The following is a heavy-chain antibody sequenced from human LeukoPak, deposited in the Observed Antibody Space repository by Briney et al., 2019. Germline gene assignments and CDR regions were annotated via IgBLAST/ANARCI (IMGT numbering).Heavy chain of an antibody. D-gene: IGHD2-2*01. V-gene: IGHV5-51*01. J-gene: IGHJ5*02. Sequence: GESLKISCKGSGXXXXSYWXGWVRQMXXXXXXWMGIIYPGDSDTRYSPSFQGQVTISADKSISTAYLQWSSLKASDTAMYYCARVGVPADKFDPWGQGTLVTVSS. CDR2: IYPGDSDT. CDR3: ARVGVPADKFDP. CDR1: GXXXXSYW.